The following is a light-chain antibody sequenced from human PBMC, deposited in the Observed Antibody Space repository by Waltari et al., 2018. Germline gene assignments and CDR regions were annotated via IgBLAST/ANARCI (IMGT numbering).Light chain of an antibody. V-gene: IGKV3-20*01. Sequence: EIVLTQSPGTLSLSPGESATLSCRASQTIIANYLAWYQQKPGQAPRLLIYGASNRATGMPDRFSGSGSGTDFTLTISRLEPEDYAVYHCQQYGTSSALTFGGGTKVEIK. CDR3: QQYGTSSALT. CDR2: GAS. CDR1: QTIIANY. J-gene: IGKJ4*01.